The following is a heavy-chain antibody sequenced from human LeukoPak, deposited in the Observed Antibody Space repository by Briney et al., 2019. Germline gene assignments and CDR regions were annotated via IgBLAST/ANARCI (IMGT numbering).Heavy chain of an antibody. D-gene: IGHD3-22*01. Sequence: GGSLRLSCATSGFTFSTYWMTWVRQAPGKGLEWVANIKPDGTKKSYADFVEGRFTISRDNAKNSLYLQMRSLRAEDTAVYYCANSPMILDGHYWGHGTLVTVSS. CDR1: GFTFSTYW. CDR2: IKPDGTKK. J-gene: IGHJ4*01. V-gene: IGHV3-7*01. CDR3: ANSPMILDGHY.